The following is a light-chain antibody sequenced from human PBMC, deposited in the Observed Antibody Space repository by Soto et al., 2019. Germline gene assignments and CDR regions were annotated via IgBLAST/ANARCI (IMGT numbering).Light chain of an antibody. CDR1: QALQRSF. V-gene: IGKV3-20*01. Sequence: IESTQAPGTLSLSHWAGDTLSCRASQALQRSFLAWYQHEPGQSPRLHISAVSSRAAGVPDRFSGSGSGTDFTLTSSRLEPEDFAVCYCHQYDSWTFGQGTKVDIK. J-gene: IGKJ1*01. CDR3: HQYDSWT. CDR2: AVS.